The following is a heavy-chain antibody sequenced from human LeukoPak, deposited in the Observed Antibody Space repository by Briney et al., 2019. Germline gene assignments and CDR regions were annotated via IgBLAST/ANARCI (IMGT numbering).Heavy chain of an antibody. CDR2: ISGGGGNT. CDR3: AKNSGHLGYYYMDV. CDR1: GFTFSSHA. Sequence: GSLRLSCAASGFTFSSHAMSWVRQAPGKGLEWVSGISGGGGNTYYADSVKGRFTISRDNSKNTLYLQMNSLRAEDTAVYYCAKNSGHLGYYYMDVWGKGTTVTVSS. J-gene: IGHJ6*03. V-gene: IGHV3-23*01.